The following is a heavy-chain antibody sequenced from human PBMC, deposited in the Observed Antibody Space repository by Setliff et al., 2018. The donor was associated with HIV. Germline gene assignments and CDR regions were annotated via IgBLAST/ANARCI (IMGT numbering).Heavy chain of an antibody. CDR1: GGSISSGNW. CDR2: IYHSGIT. Sequence: KTSETLSLTCAVSGGSISSGNWWGWVRQPPGKRLEWIGEIYHSGITNYNPSLKSRVTISVGKSKNQFSLKLSSVTAADTAVYYCASTTYYYDSSGYNSWPLFDYWGQGTLVTVS. CDR3: ASTTYYYDSSGYNSWPLFDY. J-gene: IGHJ4*02. D-gene: IGHD3-22*01. V-gene: IGHV4-4*02.